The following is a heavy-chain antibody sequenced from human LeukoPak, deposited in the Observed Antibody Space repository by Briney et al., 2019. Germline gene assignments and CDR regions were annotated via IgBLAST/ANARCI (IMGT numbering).Heavy chain of an antibody. D-gene: IGHD6-6*01. V-gene: IGHV3-48*03. J-gene: IGHJ4*02. CDR2: ISSSGSTI. CDR1: GFTFSSYE. Sequence: GGSLRLSCAASGFTFSSYEMNWVRQAPGKGLEWVSYISSSGSTIYYADSVKGRFTISRDNAKNSLYLQMNSLRAEDTAVCYCARVYRSSSGPTLDYWGQGTLVTVSS. CDR3: ARVYRSSSGPTLDY.